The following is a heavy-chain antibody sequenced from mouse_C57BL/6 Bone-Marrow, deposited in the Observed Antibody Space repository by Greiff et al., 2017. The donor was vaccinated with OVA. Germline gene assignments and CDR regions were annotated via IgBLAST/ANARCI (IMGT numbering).Heavy chain of an antibody. D-gene: IGHD2-12*01. CDR1: GYSFTGYY. CDR3: ARDSEAWFAY. Sequence: EVQLQQSGPELVKPGASVKISCKASGYSFTGYYMNWVKQSPEKSLEWIGEINPSTGGTTYNQKFKAKATLTVEKSSSTAYMQLKSLTSEDSAVYYCARDSEAWFAYWDQGTLVTVSA. J-gene: IGHJ3*01. V-gene: IGHV1-42*01. CDR2: INPSTGGT.